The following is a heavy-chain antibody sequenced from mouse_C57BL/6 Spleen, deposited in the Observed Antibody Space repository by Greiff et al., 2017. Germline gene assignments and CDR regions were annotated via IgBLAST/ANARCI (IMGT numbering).Heavy chain of an antibody. CDR2: ISYDGNN. CDR1: GYSITSGYY. V-gene: IGHV3-6*01. Sequence: DVKLQESGPGLVKPSPSLSLTCSVTGYSITSGYYWNWIRQFPGNKLEWMGYISYDGNNNYNPSLKNRNSITRDTSKNQFFLKLNSGTTEDTATYYGARDDYGSSYGYFDVWGTGTTVTVSS. D-gene: IGHD1-1*01. J-gene: IGHJ1*03. CDR3: ARDDYGSSYGYFDV.